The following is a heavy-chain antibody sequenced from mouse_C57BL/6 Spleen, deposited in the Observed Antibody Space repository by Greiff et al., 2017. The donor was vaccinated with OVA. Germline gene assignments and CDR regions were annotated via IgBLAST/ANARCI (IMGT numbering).Heavy chain of an antibody. D-gene: IGHD4-1*01. CDR2: IYPGDGDT. V-gene: IGHV1-82*01. CDR3: AREGLGRVFDY. CDR1: GYAFSSSW. J-gene: IGHJ2*01. Sequence: QVQLKQSGPELVKPGASVKISCKASGYAFSSSWMNWVKQRPGKGLEWIGRIYPGDGDTNYNGKFKGKATLTADKSSSTAYMQLSSLTSEDSAVYFCAREGLGRVFDYWGQGTTLTVSS.